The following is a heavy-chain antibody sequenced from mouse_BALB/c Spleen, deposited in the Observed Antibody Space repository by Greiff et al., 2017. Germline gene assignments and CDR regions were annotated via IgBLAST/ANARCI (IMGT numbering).Heavy chain of an antibody. D-gene: IGHD2-3*01. CDR2: IYPGNVNT. V-gene: IGHV1S56*01. Sequence: QVQLKESGPELVKPGASVRISCKASGYTFTSYYIHWVKQRPGQGLEWIGWIYPGNVNTKYNEKFKGKATLTADKSSSTAYMQLSSLTSEDSAVYFCARGAYDGYYLYAMDYWGQGTSVTVSA. CDR1: GYTFTSYY. CDR3: ARGAYDGYYLYAMDY. J-gene: IGHJ4*01.